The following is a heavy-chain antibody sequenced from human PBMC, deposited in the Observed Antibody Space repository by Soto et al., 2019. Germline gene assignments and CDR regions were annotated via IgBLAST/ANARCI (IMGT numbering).Heavy chain of an antibody. Sequence: QVQVVQSGAEVKKPGASVKVSCKTSGYTFTEYDLNWVRQAPGQGLEYMGWVSPENRNAGYAPQFRGRGSMTTDTSISTAYLELTNLTYQDTAVYYCEVTTGFWGQGTMVTVSS. D-gene: IGHD1-1*01. V-gene: IGHV1-8*01. J-gene: IGHJ4*02. CDR3: EVTTGF. CDR2: VSPENRNA. CDR1: GYTFTEYD.